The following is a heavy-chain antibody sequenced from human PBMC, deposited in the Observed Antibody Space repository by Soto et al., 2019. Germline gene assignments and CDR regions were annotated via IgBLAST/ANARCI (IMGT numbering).Heavy chain of an antibody. D-gene: IGHD2-15*01. V-gene: IGHV1-46*01. CDR2: VNPSGGST. CDR3: AREENCSDGICYSEYFQR. CDR1: GYIFTAYS. Sequence: QVQLVQSGAEVKKSGASVKVSCKASGYIFTAYSMHWVRQAPGQGLEWMGVVNPSGGSTNYAQKFQGRITMTRDTSTSTVYMDLSSLTSEDTAVYYCAREENCSDGICYSEYFQRWGQGTLVTVSS. J-gene: IGHJ1*01.